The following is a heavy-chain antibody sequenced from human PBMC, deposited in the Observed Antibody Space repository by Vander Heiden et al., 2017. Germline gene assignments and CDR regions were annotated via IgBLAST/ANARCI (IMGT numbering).Heavy chain of an antibody. Sequence: QVPLVDSWGGVFQPGRSFGLSCAASGFTFSSYAMHWVRQAPGKGLEWVAVISYDGSNKYYADSVKGRFTISRDNSKNTLYLQMNSLRAEDTAVYYCARYSSPDAFDIWGQGTMVTVSS. V-gene: IGHV3-30-3*01. CDR2: ISYDGSNK. CDR3: ARYSSPDAFDI. D-gene: IGHD2-15*01. CDR1: GFTFSSYA. J-gene: IGHJ3*02.